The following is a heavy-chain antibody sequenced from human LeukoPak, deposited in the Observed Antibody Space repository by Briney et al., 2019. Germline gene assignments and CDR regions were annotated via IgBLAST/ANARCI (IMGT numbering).Heavy chain of an antibody. J-gene: IGHJ4*02. Sequence: ASVTVSCKASGYTFTSYYMHGLRQAPGQGLEGMGIINPSGGSTSYAQKFQGRFTMTRDMSTSTVYMELSSLRAEDTAVYYCARDLEWLAYFDYWGQGTLVTVSS. CDR2: INPSGGST. CDR3: ARDLEWLAYFDY. V-gene: IGHV1-46*01. D-gene: IGHD3-3*01. CDR1: GYTFTSYY.